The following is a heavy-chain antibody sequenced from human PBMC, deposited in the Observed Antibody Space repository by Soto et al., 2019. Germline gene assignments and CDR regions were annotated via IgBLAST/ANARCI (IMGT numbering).Heavy chain of an antibody. CDR2: VYYSGST. D-gene: IGHD2-15*01. CDR1: GGSISSSGYH. V-gene: IGHV4-31*03. Sequence: QVQLQESGPGLVKPSQTLSLTCTVSGGSISSSGYHWSWIRQHPGKGLEWLGYVYYSGSTYYNPSLKRRVSISVDTSKNQFSLKLSSVTAADTAVYYCARVVGYCSGGNCYPDFWGQGTLVTVSS. CDR3: ARVVGYCSGGNCYPDF. J-gene: IGHJ4*02.